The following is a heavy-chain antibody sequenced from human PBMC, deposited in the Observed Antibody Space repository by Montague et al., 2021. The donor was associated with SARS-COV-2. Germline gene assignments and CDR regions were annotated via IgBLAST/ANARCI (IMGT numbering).Heavy chain of an antibody. J-gene: IGHJ6*03. D-gene: IGHD4-23*01. V-gene: IGHV4-31*03. CDR2: IYYSGST. CDR3: ASTYGGNLGYYYYYMDV. Sequence: TRSLTCTVFGGSISSGGYYWSWIRQHPGKGLEWIGYIYYSGSTYYNPSLKSRVTISVDTSKNQFSLKLSSVTAADTAVYYCASTYGGNLGYYYYYMDVWGKGTTVTVSS. CDR1: GGSISSGGYY.